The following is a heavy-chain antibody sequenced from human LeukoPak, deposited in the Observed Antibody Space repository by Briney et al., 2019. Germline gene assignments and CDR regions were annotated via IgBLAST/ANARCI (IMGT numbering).Heavy chain of an antibody. CDR2: IIPIFGTA. D-gene: IGHD3-9*01. CDR1: GGTFSSYA. CDR3: ARTYYDILTGYYDY. J-gene: IGHJ4*02. V-gene: IGHV1-69*05. Sequence: GASVKVSCKASGGTFSSYAISWVRQAPGQGLEWMGGIIPIFGTANYAQKLQGRVTMTTDTSTSTAYMELRSLRSDDTAVYYCARTYYDILTGYYDYWGQGTLVTVSS.